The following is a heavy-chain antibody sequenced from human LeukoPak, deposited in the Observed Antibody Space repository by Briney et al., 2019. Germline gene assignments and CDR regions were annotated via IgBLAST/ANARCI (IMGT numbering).Heavy chain of an antibody. CDR1: GTSFSSYY. V-gene: IGHV4-34*01. Sequence: SETLSLTCAVSGTSFSSYYWSWIRQPPGKGLEWIGEVNHSGYTNDNPSLKSRVTISVDTSKNQFSLRLRSVTAADTGVYFCARMTTGHDFWGQGSLVTVSS. D-gene: IGHD4-17*01. CDR3: ARMTTGHDF. CDR2: VNHSGYT. J-gene: IGHJ4*02.